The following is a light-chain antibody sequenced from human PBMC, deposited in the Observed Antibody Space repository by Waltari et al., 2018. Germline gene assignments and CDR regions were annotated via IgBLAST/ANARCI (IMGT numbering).Light chain of an antibody. CDR1: QSVGMT. V-gene: IGKV3-20*01. CDR3: HHYLRLPVA. Sequence: EIVLTQSPGTLSLSPGERAIVSCRASQSVGMTLAWYQQKPGQDPRLLIYGASNRATGIPDRFIGSASGTEFSLTISGLEPEDSAVYYCHHYLRLPVAFGQGTKVEIK. CDR2: GAS. J-gene: IGKJ1*01.